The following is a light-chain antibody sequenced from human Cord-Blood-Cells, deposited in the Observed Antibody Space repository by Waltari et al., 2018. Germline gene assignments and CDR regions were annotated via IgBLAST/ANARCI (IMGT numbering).Light chain of an antibody. J-gene: IGKJ5*01. Sequence: EIVLTQSPATLSLSPGERATLSCRASQSVSSYLAWYQQKPGQAPRLLIYDASNRATGSPARFSGGGSGTDFTLTISSLEPEDCAVYYCQQRSNWEITFGQGTRLEIK. V-gene: IGKV3-11*01. CDR3: QQRSNWEIT. CDR2: DAS. CDR1: QSVSSY.